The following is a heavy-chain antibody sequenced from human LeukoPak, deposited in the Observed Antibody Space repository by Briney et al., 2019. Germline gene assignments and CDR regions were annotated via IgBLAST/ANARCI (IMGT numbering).Heavy chain of an antibody. D-gene: IGHD2-21*02. Sequence: GGSLRLSCVASRFTFSNYWMSWVRQAPGKGLEWVANINQDGSKKPYADSMKGRFTIARDNAKESLYLQLNSLRADDTAVYYCAKWGPHCVGDYCPALDSWGQGTLVTVSS. J-gene: IGHJ4*02. V-gene: IGHV3-7*01. CDR3: AKWGPHCVGDYCPALDS. CDR2: INQDGSKK. CDR1: RFTFSNYW.